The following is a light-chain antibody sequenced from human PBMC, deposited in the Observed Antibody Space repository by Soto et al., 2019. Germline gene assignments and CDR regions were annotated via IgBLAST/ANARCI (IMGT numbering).Light chain of an antibody. V-gene: IGKV3-15*01. CDR2: GAS. CDR1: QSVSSN. J-gene: IGKJ5*01. Sequence: EIVMTQAPATLSVSPGERATLSCRASQSVSSNLAWYQQKPGQAPRLLIYGASTRATGIPARFSGSGSGTEFTLTNSSLQSEDFAVYYCQLYNIWGAAFGQGTRLEIK. CDR3: QLYNIWGAA.